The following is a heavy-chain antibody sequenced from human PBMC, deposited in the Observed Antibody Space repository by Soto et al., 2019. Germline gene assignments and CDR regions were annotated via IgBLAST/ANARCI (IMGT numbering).Heavy chain of an antibody. D-gene: IGHD1-1*01. J-gene: IGHJ4*02. CDR2: IYSGGNT. Sequence: GGSLRLSCAASGFTVGSNYMSWVRQAPGKGLEWVSIIYSGGNTYYADSVKGRFTISRDNSKNTLYLQMNSLRVEDTAVYYCARTNWNFDVWGQGTLVTVSS. CDR3: ARTNWNFDV. CDR1: GFTVGSNY. V-gene: IGHV3-66*01.